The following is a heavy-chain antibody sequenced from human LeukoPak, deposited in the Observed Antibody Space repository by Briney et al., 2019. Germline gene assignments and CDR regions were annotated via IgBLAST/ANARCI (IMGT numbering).Heavy chain of an antibody. Sequence: SETLSLTCSVSGGSISNYYWSWIRQPPGKGLEWIGYIFSRGSSNYSPSLKSRVTISVDTSKNQFSLKLSSVTAADTAVYYCARASDSSGYYDLDHWGQGTLVTVSS. CDR3: ARASDSSGYYDLDH. D-gene: IGHD3-22*01. V-gene: IGHV4-59*01. CDR1: GGSISNYY. CDR2: IFSRGSS. J-gene: IGHJ4*02.